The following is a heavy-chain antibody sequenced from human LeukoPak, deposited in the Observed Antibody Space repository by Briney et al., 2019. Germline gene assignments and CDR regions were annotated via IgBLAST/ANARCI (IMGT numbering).Heavy chain of an antibody. CDR2: INRDGSFT. CDR1: GFTFSSYS. J-gene: IGHJ5*02. D-gene: IGHD3-22*01. CDR3: TFLSRDSSGP. V-gene: IGHV3-74*01. Sequence: GGSLRLSCAASGFTFSSYSMHWVRQAPRKGLVWVSGINRDGSFTRYADSVKGRLTISRDNAKNTLYLQMNSLRADDTAIYYFTFLSRDSSGPWGPGTLVTVSS.